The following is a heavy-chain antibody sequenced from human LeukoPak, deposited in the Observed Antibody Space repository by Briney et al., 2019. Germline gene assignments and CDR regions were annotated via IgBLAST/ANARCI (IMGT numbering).Heavy chain of an antibody. V-gene: IGHV1-69*04. D-gene: IGHD1-26*01. J-gene: IGHJ6*02. CDR2: IIPILGIA. Sequence: SVKVSCKASGGTFSSYAISWVRQAPGQGLEWMGRIIPILGIANYAQKFQGRVMITADKTTSTAYMELSSLRSEDTAVYYCGGSYYGDYYGMDVWGQGTTVTVSS. CDR1: GGTFSSYA. CDR3: GGSYYGDYYGMDV.